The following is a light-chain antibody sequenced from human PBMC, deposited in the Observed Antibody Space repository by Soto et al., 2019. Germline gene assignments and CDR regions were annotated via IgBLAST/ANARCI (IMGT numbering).Light chain of an antibody. CDR2: DVS. CDR1: SSDVDDYNY. V-gene: IGLV2-14*03. J-gene: IGLJ2*01. Sequence: QAVVTQPASVSGSPGQSITISCTGTSSDVDDYNYVSWYQQHPGKAPKLIISDVSSRPSGISNRFSGSKSGNTASLTISGLQAEDEADYYCSSYPSTNAVVLFGGGTKLTVL. CDR3: SSYPSTNAVVL.